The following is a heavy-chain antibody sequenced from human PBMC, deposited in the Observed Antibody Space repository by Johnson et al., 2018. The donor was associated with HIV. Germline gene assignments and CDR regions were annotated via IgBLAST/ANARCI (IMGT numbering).Heavy chain of an antibody. CDR3: ARRGNYLADAFDI. J-gene: IGHJ3*02. D-gene: IGHD1-7*01. Sequence: LRLSCAASGFTFSSYDMHWVRQAPGKGLEWVANIKQDGSEKYYVDSVKGRFTISRDNAKNSLYLQMNSLRAEDTAVYYCARRGNYLADAFDIWGQGTMVTVSS. CDR1: GFTFSSYD. CDR2: IKQDGSEK. V-gene: IGHV3-7*05.